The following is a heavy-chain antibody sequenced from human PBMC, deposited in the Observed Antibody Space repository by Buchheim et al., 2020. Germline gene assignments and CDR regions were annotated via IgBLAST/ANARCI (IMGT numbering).Heavy chain of an antibody. Sequence: EVQLVESGGGLVQPGGSLRLSCAASGFTFSSYWMSWVRQAPGKGLEWVANIKQGGSEKYYVDSVKGRFTISRDNAKKSLYLQMNSLRAEDTAVYYCARDMGPYHYYGMDVWGQGTT. CDR2: IKQGGSEK. CDR1: GFTFSSYW. J-gene: IGHJ6*02. CDR3: ARDMGPYHYYGMDV. D-gene: IGHD3-10*01. V-gene: IGHV3-7*01.